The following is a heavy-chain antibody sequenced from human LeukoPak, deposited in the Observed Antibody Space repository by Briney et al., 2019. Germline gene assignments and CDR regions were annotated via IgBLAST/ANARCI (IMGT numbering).Heavy chain of an antibody. CDR1: GGSISNSNYY. D-gene: IGHD1-26*01. CDR2: IYYSGNT. CDR3: AHFKGGSFDF. J-gene: IGHJ3*01. Sequence: SETLSLTCTVSGGSISNSNYYWGWIRQPPGKGLEWIGSIYYSGNTYYNPSLKSRVTISVDTSKNQFSLKLTSVTAADTAVYYCAHFKGGSFDFWGQGTMVTVSS. V-gene: IGHV4-39*01.